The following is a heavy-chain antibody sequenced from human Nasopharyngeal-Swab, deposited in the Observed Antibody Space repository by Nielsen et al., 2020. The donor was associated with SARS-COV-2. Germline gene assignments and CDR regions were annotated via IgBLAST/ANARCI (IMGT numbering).Heavy chain of an antibody. V-gene: IGHV1-2*04. Sequence: ASVKVSCNASGYTFTGYYMHWVRQAPGQGLEWMGWINLNSGGTNYAQKFQGWVTMTRDTSISTAYMELSRLRSDDTAVYYCARSAVAVAGRGDYYYGMDVWGQGTTVTVSS. CDR3: ARSAVAVAGRGDYYYGMDV. D-gene: IGHD6-19*01. CDR1: GYTFTGYY. CDR2: INLNSGGT. J-gene: IGHJ6*02.